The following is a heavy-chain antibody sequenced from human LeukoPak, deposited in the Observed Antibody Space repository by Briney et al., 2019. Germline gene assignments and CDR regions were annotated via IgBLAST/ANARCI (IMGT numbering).Heavy chain of an antibody. CDR1: GFTFSSYA. CDR2: ISYDGSKT. V-gene: IGHV3-30*04. Sequence: GGSLRLSCAASGFTFSSYAMHWVRQAPGKGLEWVAVISYDGSKTYYADSVKGRFTISRDNSKNTLYLQMNSQRAEDTAVYYCAKVGDYFMPDYWGQGTLVAVSS. J-gene: IGHJ4*02. CDR3: AKVGDYFMPDY. D-gene: IGHD3-10*01.